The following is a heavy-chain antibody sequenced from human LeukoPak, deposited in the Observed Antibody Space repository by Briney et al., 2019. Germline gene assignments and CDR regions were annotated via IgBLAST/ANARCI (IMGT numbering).Heavy chain of an antibody. CDR3: ARVVVVTASPFVDYGMDV. CDR2: IYYSGST. Sequence: SETLSLTCTVSGGSISSGGYYWSWIRQRPGKGLEWIGYIYYSGSTYYNPSLKSRVTISVDTSKNQFSLKLSSVTAADTAVYYCARVVVVTASPFVDYGMDVWGQGTTVTVSS. J-gene: IGHJ6*02. V-gene: IGHV4-31*03. D-gene: IGHD2-21*02. CDR1: GGSISSGGYY.